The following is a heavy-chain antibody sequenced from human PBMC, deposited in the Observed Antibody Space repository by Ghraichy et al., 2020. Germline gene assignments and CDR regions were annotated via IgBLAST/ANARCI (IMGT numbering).Heavy chain of an antibody. D-gene: IGHD2-15*01. Sequence: GGSLRLSCAASGFIVSSSSMTWVRQAPGKGLEWVSVIYSGDSGGSSYYSDSVKGRFTISRDNSKNTLYLQMNSLRAEATSVYYCARDLSALGYCSGCTCGDWGQGTLVTVSS. J-gene: IGHJ4*02. V-gene: IGHV3-53*01. CDR2: IYSGDSGGSS. CDR3: ARDLSALGYCSGCTCGD. CDR1: GFIVSSSS.